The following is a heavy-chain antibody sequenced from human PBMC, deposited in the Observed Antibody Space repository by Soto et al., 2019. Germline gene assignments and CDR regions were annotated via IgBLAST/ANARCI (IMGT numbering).Heavy chain of an antibody. CDR1: GGSISSYY. D-gene: IGHD4-17*01. CDR3: ARAGYGDYVSGFDY. Sequence: PSETLSLTCTVSGGSISSYYWSWIRQPPGKGLEWIGYIYYSGSTNYNPSLKSRVTISVDTSKNQFSLKLSSVTAADTAVYCCARAGYGDYVSGFDYWGQGTLVTVSS. J-gene: IGHJ4*02. V-gene: IGHV4-59*01. CDR2: IYYSGST.